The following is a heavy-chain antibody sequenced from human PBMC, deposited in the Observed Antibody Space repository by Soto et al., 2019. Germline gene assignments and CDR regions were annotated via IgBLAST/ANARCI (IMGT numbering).Heavy chain of an antibody. V-gene: IGHV1-46*01. CDR3: ARPSSRCTNGVCYQHYYDSSGYGSSFDY. Sequence: ASVKVSCNASGYTFSSYYMQWVRQAPGQGLEWMGIINPSGGSTSYAQKFQGRVTMTRDTSTSTVYMELSSLRSEDTAVYYCARPSSRCTNGVCYQHYYDSSGYGSSFDYWGQ. CDR2: INPSGGST. D-gene: IGHD2-8*01. J-gene: IGHJ4*01. CDR1: GYTFSSYY.